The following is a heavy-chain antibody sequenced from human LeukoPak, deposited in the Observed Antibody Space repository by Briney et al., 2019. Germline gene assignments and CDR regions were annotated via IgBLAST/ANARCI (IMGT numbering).Heavy chain of an antibody. CDR2: INHSGST. V-gene: IGHV4-34*01. D-gene: IGHD6-13*01. Sequence: SETLSLTCAVYGGSFSGYYWSWIRQPPGKGLEWIGEINHSGSTNYNPSLKSRVTISVDTSKNQFSLKLSSVTAADTAVYYCARGVGIAAAGTEAWGQGTLVTVSS. CDR3: ARGVGIAAAGTEA. CDR1: GGSFSGYY. J-gene: IGHJ5*02.